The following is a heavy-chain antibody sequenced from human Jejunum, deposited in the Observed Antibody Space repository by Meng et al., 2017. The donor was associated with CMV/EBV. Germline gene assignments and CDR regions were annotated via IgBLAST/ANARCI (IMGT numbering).Heavy chain of an antibody. V-gene: IGHV6-1*01. J-gene: IGHJ5*02. CDR3: VRGSTTGGFDP. Sequence: SGDSVSSDRVTWNWIRQSPSRGLEWLGRTYYRSNWSHDYAVSVKSRITINADTSKNQFSLQLTSLTPEDTAVYYCVRGSTTGGFDPWGQGTLVTVSS. CDR1: GDSVSSDRVT. D-gene: IGHD1-1*01. CDR2: TYYRSNWSH.